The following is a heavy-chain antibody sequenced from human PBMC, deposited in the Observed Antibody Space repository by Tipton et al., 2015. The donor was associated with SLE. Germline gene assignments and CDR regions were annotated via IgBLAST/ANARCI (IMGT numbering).Heavy chain of an antibody. CDR1: GFTFSDYY. CDR3: TTDSTYYYDSSGYYPSCFDY. CDR2: ISSSGSTI. Sequence: SLRLSCAASGFTFSDYYMSWIRQAPGKGLEWVSYISSSGSTIYYADSVKGRFTISRDNAKNSLYLQMNSLRAEDTAVYYCTTDSTYYYDSSGYYPSCFDYWGQGTLVTVSS. V-gene: IGHV3-11*01. J-gene: IGHJ4*02. D-gene: IGHD3-22*01.